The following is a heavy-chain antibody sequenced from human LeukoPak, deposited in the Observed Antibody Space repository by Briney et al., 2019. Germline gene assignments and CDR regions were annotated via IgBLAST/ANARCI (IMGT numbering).Heavy chain of an antibody. CDR2: ISAYNGNT. CDR3: ARDSYFYYDFWSGIYYFDY. CDR1: GYTFTSYG. Sequence: ASVKVSCKASGYTFTSYGISWVRQAPGQGLEWMGWISAYNGNTNYAQKLQGRVTMTTDTSTSTAYMELRSLRSDDTAVYYCARDSYFYYDFWSGIYYFDYWGQGTLVTVSS. J-gene: IGHJ4*02. V-gene: IGHV1-18*01. D-gene: IGHD3-3*01.